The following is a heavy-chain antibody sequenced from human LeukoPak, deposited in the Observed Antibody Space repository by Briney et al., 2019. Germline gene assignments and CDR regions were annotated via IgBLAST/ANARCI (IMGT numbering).Heavy chain of an antibody. Sequence: GGSLRLSCAASGFTFSSYGMHWVRQVPGKGLEWVSGISASGGSTYYADSVKGRFIISRDNSKNTLYLQMNSLRAEDTAIYYCAKEEIPAAGLSGMDVWGQGTTVTVSS. V-gene: IGHV3-23*01. CDR1: GFTFSSYG. J-gene: IGHJ6*02. CDR2: ISASGGST. D-gene: IGHD6-13*01. CDR3: AKEEIPAAGLSGMDV.